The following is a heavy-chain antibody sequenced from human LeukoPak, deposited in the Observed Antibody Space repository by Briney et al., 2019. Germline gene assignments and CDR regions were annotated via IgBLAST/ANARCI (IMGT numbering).Heavy chain of an antibody. CDR1: GGSISRSNW. D-gene: IGHD2-2*01. J-gene: IGHJ6*02. CDR2: IYHSGST. CDR3: ARMGDCSSTSCYVHYYYGMDV. V-gene: IGHV4-4*02. Sequence: SGTLSLTCAVSGGSISRSNWWSWVRQPPGKGLECIGEIYHSGSTNYSPSLKSRVTISVDKSKNQFSLKLSSVTAADTAVYYCARMGDCSSTSCYVHYYYGMDVWGQGTTVTVSS.